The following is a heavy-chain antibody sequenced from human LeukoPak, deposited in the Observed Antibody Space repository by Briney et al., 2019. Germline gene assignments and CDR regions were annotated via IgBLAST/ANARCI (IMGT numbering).Heavy chain of an antibody. D-gene: IGHD6-13*01. Sequence: SETLSLTCTVSGGSISSSSYYWGWIRQPPGKGLEWIGSIYYSGSTYYNPSLKSRVTISVDTSKNQFSLKLSSVTAADTAVYYCARGGPYSSSWYEIRYYYYYYYMDVWGKGTTVTVSS. V-gene: IGHV4-39*07. J-gene: IGHJ6*03. CDR2: IYYSGST. CDR3: ARGGPYSSSWYEIRYYYYYYYMDV. CDR1: GGSISSSSYY.